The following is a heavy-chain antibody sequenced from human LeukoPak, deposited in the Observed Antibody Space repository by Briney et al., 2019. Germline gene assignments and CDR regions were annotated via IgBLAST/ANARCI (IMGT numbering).Heavy chain of an antibody. J-gene: IGHJ4*02. V-gene: IGHV1-69*13. D-gene: IGHD3-10*01. CDR1: GGTFSSYA. Sequence: GASVKVSCKASGGTFSSYAISWVRQAPGQGLEWMGGIIPIFDTANYAQKFQGRVTITADESTSTAYMELSSLRSDDTAVYYCARVGRGSGGYYFDYWGQGTLVTVSS. CDR2: IIPIFDTA. CDR3: ARVGRGSGGYYFDY.